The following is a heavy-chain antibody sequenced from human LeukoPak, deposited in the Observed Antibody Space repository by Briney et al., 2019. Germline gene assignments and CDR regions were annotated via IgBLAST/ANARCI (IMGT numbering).Heavy chain of an antibody. J-gene: IGHJ4*02. CDR2: ISYDGSNK. CDR1: GFTFSSYA. CDR3: ARDPEGFDY. V-gene: IGHV3-30-3*01. D-gene: IGHD1-14*01. Sequence: GGSLRLSCAASGFTFSSYAMHWVRQAPGKGLEWVAVISYDGSNKYYADSAKGRFTISRDNSKNTLYLQMNSLRAEDTAVYYCARDPEGFDYWGQGTLVTVSS.